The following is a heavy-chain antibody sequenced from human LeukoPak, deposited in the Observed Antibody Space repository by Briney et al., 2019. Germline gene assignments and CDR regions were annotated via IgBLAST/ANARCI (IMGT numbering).Heavy chain of an antibody. J-gene: IGHJ4*02. CDR1: GFTFSIYG. Sequence: GGSLRLSCAASGFTFSIYGMNWVRQAPGEGLEWVASISSDSANIYYTDSVKGRFTISRDNAKNSLYLQMNSLILEDTAVYYCARDGSGSGDYWGQGTLVTVSS. CDR3: ARDGSGSGDY. V-gene: IGHV3-21*01. D-gene: IGHD2-15*01. CDR2: ISSDSANI.